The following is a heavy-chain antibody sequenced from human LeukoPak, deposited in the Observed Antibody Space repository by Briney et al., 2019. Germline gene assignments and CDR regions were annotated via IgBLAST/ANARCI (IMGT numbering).Heavy chain of an antibody. J-gene: IGHJ4*02. V-gene: IGHV4-39*01. Sequence: SETLSLTCTVSGGSISSSSYYWGWIRQPPGKGLEWIGSIYYSGSTYHNPSLKSRVTISVDTSKNQFSLKLSSVTAADTAVYYCARHSSGRAYWGQGTLVTVSS. CDR3: ARHSSGRAY. CDR2: IYYSGST. CDR1: GGSISSSSYY. D-gene: IGHD3-22*01.